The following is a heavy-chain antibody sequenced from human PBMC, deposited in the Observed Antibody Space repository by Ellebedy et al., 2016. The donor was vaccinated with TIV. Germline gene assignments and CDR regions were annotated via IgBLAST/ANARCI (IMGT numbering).Heavy chain of an antibody. V-gene: IGHV3-33*08. CDR2: IWYDGSTK. CDR3: ARDFDTAPMKTIFDY. D-gene: IGHD5-18*01. J-gene: IGHJ4*01. CDR1: GFSVSSNY. Sequence: PGGSLRLSCAASGFSVSSNYMNWVRQAPGKGLEWVAVIWYDGSTKYYADSVEGRFTISRDNSKNTLYLQMNSLRAEDTAVYYCARDFDTAPMKTIFDYWGHGTLVTVSS.